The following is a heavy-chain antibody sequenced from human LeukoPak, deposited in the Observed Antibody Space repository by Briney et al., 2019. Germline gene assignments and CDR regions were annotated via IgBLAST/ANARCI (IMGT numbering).Heavy chain of an antibody. Sequence: GGSLRLSCAASGFTFSSYEMNWVRQAPGKGLEWVSYISSSGSTIYYADSVKGRFTISRDNAKNSLYLQMNSLRAEDTAVYYCAELGIFVIGGVWGRGCLVNISS. V-gene: IGHV3-48*03. J-gene: IGHJ1*01. D-gene: IGHD3-3*01. CDR2: ISSSGSTI. CDR1: GFTFSSYE. CDR3: AELGIFVIGGV.